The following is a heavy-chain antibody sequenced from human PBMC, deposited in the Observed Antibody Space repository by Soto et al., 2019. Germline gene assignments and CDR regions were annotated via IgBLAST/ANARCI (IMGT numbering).Heavy chain of an antibody. V-gene: IGHV4-59*01. CDR2: IYYSGST. CDR1: GGSISSYY. D-gene: IGHD4-17*01. J-gene: IGHJ6*02. CDR3: ARDPTASYYYYGMEV. Sequence: SETLSLTCTVSGGSISSYYWSWIRQPPGKGLEWIGYIYYSGSTNYNPSLKSRVTISVDTSKNQFSLKLSSVTAADTAVYYCARDPTASYYYYGMEVWGQGTTVTVSS.